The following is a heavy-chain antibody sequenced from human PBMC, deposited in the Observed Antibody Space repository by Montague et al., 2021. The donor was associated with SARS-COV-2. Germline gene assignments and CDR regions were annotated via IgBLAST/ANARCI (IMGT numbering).Heavy chain of an antibody. V-gene: IGHV4-39*01. CDR1: GGSISSSSYY. CDR3: VGLDDRSSCYYGMDV. CDR2: IYYSGST. J-gene: IGHJ6*02. Sequence: SETLSLTCTVSGGSISSSSYYWGWIRQPPGKGLEWIGSIYYSGSTYYNPSLKSRVTISVDTSKNQFSLKLSSVTAADTAVYYCVGLDDRSSCYYGMDVWGQGTTVTVSS. D-gene: IGHD2-15*01.